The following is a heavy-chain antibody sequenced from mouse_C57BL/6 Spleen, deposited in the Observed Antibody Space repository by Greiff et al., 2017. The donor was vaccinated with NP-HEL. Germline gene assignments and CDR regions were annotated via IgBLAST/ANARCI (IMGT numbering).Heavy chain of an antibody. D-gene: IGHD4-1*01. CDR1: GYSITSGYY. CDR2: ISYDGSN. CDR3: ARDKLGYFDY. J-gene: IGHJ2*01. V-gene: IGHV3-6*01. Sequence: EVQLQESGPGLVKPSQSLSLTCSVTGYSITSGYYWNWIRQFPGNKLEWMGYISYDGSNNYNPSLKNRISITRDTSKNQFFLKLNSVTTEDTATYYCARDKLGYFDYWGQGTTLTVSS.